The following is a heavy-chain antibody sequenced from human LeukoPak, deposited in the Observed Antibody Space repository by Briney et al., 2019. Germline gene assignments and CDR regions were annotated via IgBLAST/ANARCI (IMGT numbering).Heavy chain of an antibody. Sequence: PGESLKTSCTGSGYGFSSYYIVWVRQMPGKGLEWMGIISPGDSHTRYSPSFQGQVTFSADKSISTAYLQWSSLMASDTAMYYCARGDRVVVPATKEPFDIWGQGTMVTVSS. CDR2: ISPGDSHT. J-gene: IGHJ3*02. D-gene: IGHD2-2*01. CDR3: ARGDRVVVPATKEPFDI. CDR1: GYGFSSYY. V-gene: IGHV5-51*01.